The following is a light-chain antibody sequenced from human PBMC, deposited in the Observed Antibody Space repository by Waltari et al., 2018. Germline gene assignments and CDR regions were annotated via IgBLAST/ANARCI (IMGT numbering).Light chain of an antibody. Sequence: QTVVTQEPPLTVSPGGTITLTCASSPGPVTSGYYPNWFQQKPGQAPRALIYSTSSKFSWTPARFSGSLLGGKAALTLSGVQPEDEAEYYCLLYYSGQGVFGTGTKVTVL. CDR1: PGPVTSGYY. CDR3: LLYYSGQGV. CDR2: STS. J-gene: IGLJ1*01. V-gene: IGLV7-43*01.